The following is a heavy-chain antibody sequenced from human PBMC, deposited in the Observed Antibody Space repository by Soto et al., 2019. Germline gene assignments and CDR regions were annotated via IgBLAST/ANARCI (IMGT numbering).Heavy chain of an antibody. Sequence: QVQLQQWGAGLLKPSETLSLTCAVYGGSFSGYYWSWIRQPPGKGLGWIGEINHSGRTNYNPSLKSRVTISIDTSKNQFSLKLSSVTAADTAIYYCASDSLGIAVLGTGRSKNNWFDPWGQGTLVTVSS. CDR2: INHSGRT. CDR1: GGSFSGYY. D-gene: IGHD6-19*01. CDR3: ASDSLGIAVLGTGRSKNNWFDP. J-gene: IGHJ5*02. V-gene: IGHV4-34*01.